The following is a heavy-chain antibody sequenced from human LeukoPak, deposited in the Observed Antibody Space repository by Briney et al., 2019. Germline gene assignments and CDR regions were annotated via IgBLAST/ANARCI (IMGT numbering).Heavy chain of an antibody. CDR3: ARSYDTSSYFHAFDY. CDR1: GGSISSYY. V-gene: IGHV4-59*08. D-gene: IGHD3-22*01. Sequence: SETLSLTCTVSGGSISSYYWSWIRQPPGKGLEWIGYISHSGGTNYNPSLRSRVTISVDTSKNQLSLRLSSVTAADTAVYYCARSYDTSSYFHAFDYWGQGTLVTVSS. CDR2: ISHSGGT. J-gene: IGHJ4*02.